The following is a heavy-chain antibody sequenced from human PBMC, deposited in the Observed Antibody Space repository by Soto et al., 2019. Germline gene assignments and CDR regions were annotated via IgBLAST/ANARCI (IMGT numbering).Heavy chain of an antibody. CDR3: ARREQWLDWYFDL. CDR2: IYYSGST. D-gene: IGHD6-19*01. J-gene: IGHJ2*01. Sequence: QLQLQESGPGLVKPSETLSLTCTVSGGSISSSSYYWGWIRQPPGKGLEWIGSIYYSGSTYYNPSLKSRVTISVDTSKNQFSLKLSSVTAADTAVYYCARREQWLDWYFDLWGRGTLVTVSS. V-gene: IGHV4-39*01. CDR1: GGSISSSSYY.